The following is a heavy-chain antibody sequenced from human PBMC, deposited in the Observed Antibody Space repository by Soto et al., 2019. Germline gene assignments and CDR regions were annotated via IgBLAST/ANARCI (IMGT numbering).Heavy chain of an antibody. D-gene: IGHD3-16*02. CDR2: IYSSGTT. Sequence: QVQLQESGPGLVKPSQTLSLSCSISGGSITSANYYWTWIRLFPGKGLEWIGYIYSSGTTHYNPSLKSRATISLDTSNNQFSLEVKSATAADTAVYYCARMGVHLGELSRNWFDPWGKGSLVTVSS. J-gene: IGHJ5*02. V-gene: IGHV4-31*03. CDR3: ARMGVHLGELSRNWFDP. CDR1: GGSITSANYY.